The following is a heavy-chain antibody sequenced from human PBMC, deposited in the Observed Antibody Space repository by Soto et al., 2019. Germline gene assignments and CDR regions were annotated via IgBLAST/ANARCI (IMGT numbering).Heavy chain of an antibody. CDR3: ARDWNCSGRSMDV. V-gene: IGHV3-7*01. CDR2: IKESATEK. J-gene: IGHJ6*02. Sequence: EEQLVESGGGLVQPGGSLRLSCAASGFIFSTYHMSWVRQAPGMGLEWVAKIKESATEKDYADSVKGRFTISRDSAKKSVFLQMNSLRAEDTAVYYCARDWNCSGRSMDVWGQETTVTVSS. CDR1: GFIFSTYH. D-gene: IGHD3-10*02.